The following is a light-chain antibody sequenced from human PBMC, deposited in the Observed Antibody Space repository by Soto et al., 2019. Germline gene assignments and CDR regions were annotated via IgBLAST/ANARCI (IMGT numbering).Light chain of an antibody. CDR3: QQYGSSPPWT. CDR2: GAS. Sequence: EIVLSQSPGTLSLSPCERATLSFMASQSVSSSYLAWYQQKPGQAPRLLIYGASSRATGIPDRFSGSGSGTDFTLTISRLEPEDFAVYYCQQYGSSPPWTFGQGTKVDIK. V-gene: IGKV3-20*01. J-gene: IGKJ1*01. CDR1: QSVSSSY.